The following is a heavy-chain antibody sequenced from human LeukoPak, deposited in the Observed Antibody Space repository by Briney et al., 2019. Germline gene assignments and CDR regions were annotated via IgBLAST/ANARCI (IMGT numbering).Heavy chain of an antibody. CDR3: AKARGYSYVYYFDY. V-gene: IGHV3-30*02. D-gene: IGHD5-18*01. Sequence: EWVEFIRYDGSNKYYADSVKGRFTISRDNSKNTLYLQMNSLRAEDTAVYYCAKARGYSYVYYFDYWGEGTLVIVSS. CDR2: IRYDGSNK. J-gene: IGHJ4*02.